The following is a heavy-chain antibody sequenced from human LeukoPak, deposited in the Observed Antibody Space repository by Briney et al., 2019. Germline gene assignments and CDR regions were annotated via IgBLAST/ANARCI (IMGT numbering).Heavy chain of an antibody. CDR2: IYYCGRP. D-gene: IGHD2-15*01. J-gene: IGHJ4*02. Sequence: SETLSHTHTVSGVSHSRYYWSWIAQPPGQAVEEWGYIYYCGRPKQHPSLKPRVTISVDTSKNQFSLKLSSVTAADTAVYYCARQLFPAAVFDYWGQGTLVTVSS. CDR1: GVSHSRYY. V-gene: IGHV4-59*08. CDR3: ARQLFPAAVFDY.